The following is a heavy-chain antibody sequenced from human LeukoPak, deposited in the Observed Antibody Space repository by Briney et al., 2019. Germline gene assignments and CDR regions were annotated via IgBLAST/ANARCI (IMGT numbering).Heavy chain of an antibody. V-gene: IGHV4-59*08. CDR3: ARHGGSYSSRSSFDP. CDR2: IYYSGNA. CDR1: GDSISGFC. D-gene: IGHD1-26*01. J-gene: IGHJ5*02. Sequence: SETLSLTCTVSGDSISGFCWSWTRQPPGKGLEWISNIYYSGNAIYNPSLKSRVTISVDTSKNQFSLKLDSVTAAATAVYYCARHGGSYSSRSSFDPWGQGTLVTVSS.